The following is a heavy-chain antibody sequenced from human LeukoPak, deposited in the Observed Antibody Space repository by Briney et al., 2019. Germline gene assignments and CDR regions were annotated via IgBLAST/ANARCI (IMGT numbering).Heavy chain of an antibody. CDR1: GFTVSSNY. J-gene: IGHJ5*02. V-gene: IGHV3-66*01. CDR2: IYSGGST. CDR3: ARDNQQPGWFDP. D-gene: IGHD6-13*01. Sequence: PGGSLRLSCAASGFTVSSNYMSRVRQAPGKGLEWVSVIYSGGSTYYADSVKGRFTISRDNSKNTLYLQMNGLRAEDTAVYYCARDNQQPGWFDPWGQGTLVTVSS.